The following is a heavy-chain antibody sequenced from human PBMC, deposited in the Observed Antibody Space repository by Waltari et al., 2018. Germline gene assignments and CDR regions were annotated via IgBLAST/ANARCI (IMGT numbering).Heavy chain of an antibody. CDR2: IYQSGSD. D-gene: IGHD4-17*01. CDR1: GGSISSHNW. CDR3: ASTVTTYGMDV. Sequence: QVQLQESGPGLVKPSGTLYLTCAVSGGSISSHNWWSWVSQPPGKGLEWIGEIYQSGSDNSNPSLKIRVTISVDKSKHLFSLKLSSVTAADTAVYYCASTVTTYGMDVWGQGTTVTVSS. J-gene: IGHJ6*02. V-gene: IGHV4-4*02.